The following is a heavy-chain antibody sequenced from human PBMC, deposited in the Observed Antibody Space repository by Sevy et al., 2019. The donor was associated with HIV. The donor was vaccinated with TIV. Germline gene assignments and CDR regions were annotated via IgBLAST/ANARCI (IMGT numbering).Heavy chain of an antibody. V-gene: IGHV1-69*13. D-gene: IGHD3-22*01. J-gene: IGHJ5*02. CDR1: GGTFSSYA. CDR2: IIPIFGTA. CDR3: ARDLVGYYDSSGYRNWFDP. Sequence: ASVKVSCKASGGTFSSYASSWVRQAPGQGLEWMGGIIPIFGTANYAQTFQGRVTITADESTSTAYMKLSSLRSEDTAVYYCARDLVGYYDSSGYRNWFDPWGQGTLVTVSS.